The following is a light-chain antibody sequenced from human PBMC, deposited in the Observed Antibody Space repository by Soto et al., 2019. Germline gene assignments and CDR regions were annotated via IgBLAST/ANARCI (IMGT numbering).Light chain of an antibody. CDR2: DVS. CDR3: SSYTTSNTRQIV. CDR1: SSDVGGYNY. J-gene: IGLJ1*01. V-gene: IGLV2-14*03. Sequence: VLTQPASVSGSPGQSITISCTGTSSDVGGYNYVSWYQHHPGKAPKLMIYDVSNRPSGVSNRFSGSKSGNTASLTISGLQPEDVADYYCSSYTTSNTRQIVFGTGTKVTVL.